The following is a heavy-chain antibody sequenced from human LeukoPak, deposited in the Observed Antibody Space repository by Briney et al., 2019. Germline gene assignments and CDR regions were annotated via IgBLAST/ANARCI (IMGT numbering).Heavy chain of an antibody. D-gene: IGHD3-10*01. CDR1: GFTFSSYS. V-gene: IGHV3-7*03. J-gene: IGHJ4*02. CDR2: MNEYGSEI. Sequence: GGSLRLSCAASGFTFSSYSMNWVRQAPGKGLEWVAKMNEYGSEIFYVDSVKGRFTISRDNAKNSLYLQMNSLRAEDTAVYYCAKGVRGVIITCFDYWGQGTLVTVSS. CDR3: AKGVRGVIITCFDY.